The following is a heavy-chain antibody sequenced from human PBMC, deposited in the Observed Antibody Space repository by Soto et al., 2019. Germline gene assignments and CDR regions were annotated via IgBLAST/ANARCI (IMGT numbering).Heavy chain of an antibody. D-gene: IGHD4-17*01. J-gene: IGHJ4*02. V-gene: IGHV4-31*03. CDR3: ARSTDYGDYYFDY. CDR2: IYYSGST. Sequence: TLSLPCTVSGGSISRGGYYWSWIRQHPGKGLEWIGYIYYSGSTYYNPSLKSRVTISVDTSKNQFSLKLSSVTAADTAVYYCARSTDYGDYYFDYWGQGTLVTVSS. CDR1: GGSISRGGYY.